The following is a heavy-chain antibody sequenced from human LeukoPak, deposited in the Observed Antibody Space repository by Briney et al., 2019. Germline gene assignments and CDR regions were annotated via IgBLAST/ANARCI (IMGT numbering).Heavy chain of an antibody. Sequence: PSETLSLTCTVPGGSISSSSYFWGWIRQPPGKGLEWIGSIFYSGSTYYNPSLNSRVTISIDTSKNQFSLRLSSVTAADTAVYYCARQMNTVTADYWGQGTLVTVSS. CDR3: ARQMNTVTADY. D-gene: IGHD4-17*01. CDR1: GGSISSSSYF. V-gene: IGHV4-39*01. J-gene: IGHJ4*02. CDR2: IFYSGST.